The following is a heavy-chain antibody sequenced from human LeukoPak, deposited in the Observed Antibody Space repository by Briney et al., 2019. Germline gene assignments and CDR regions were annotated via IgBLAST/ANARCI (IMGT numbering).Heavy chain of an antibody. CDR1: GFTFSNAW. D-gene: IGHD6-19*01. J-gene: IGHJ5*02. CDR3: TTDIPVAGTPPVWFYP. V-gene: IGHV3-15*01. Sequence: GGSLRLSCAASGFTFSNAWMSWVRQAPGKGLEWVGRIKSKTDGGTTDYAAPVKGRFTISRDDSKNTLYLQMNSLKTEDTAVYYCTTDIPVAGTPPVWFYPWGQGTLVTVSS. CDR2: IKSKTDGGTT.